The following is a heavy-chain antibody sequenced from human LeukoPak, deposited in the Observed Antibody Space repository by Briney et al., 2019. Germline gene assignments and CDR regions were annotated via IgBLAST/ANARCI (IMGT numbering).Heavy chain of an antibody. CDR2: ISSSSSNI. D-gene: IGHD1-1*01. CDR1: GFTFSSYS. J-gene: IGHJ6*03. V-gene: IGHV3-21*01. Sequence: GGSLRLSCAASGFTFSSYSMNWVRQAPGKGLEWVSSISSSSSNIYYADSVKGRFTISRDNAKNSLFLQMNSLRAEDTAVYYCARVDRNDRHYYYYMDVWGKGTTVTVSS. CDR3: ARVDRNDRHYYYYMDV.